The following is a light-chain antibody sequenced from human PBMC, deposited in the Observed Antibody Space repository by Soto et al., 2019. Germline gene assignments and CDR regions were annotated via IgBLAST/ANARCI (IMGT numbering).Light chain of an antibody. V-gene: IGLV2-14*03. J-gene: IGLJ1*01. CDR1: SSDIGDYDF. CDR2: DVN. Sequence: QSALTQPASVSGSPGQSITISCTGTSSDIGDYDFVSWYQHHPGKAPKLMIYDVNNRPSGVSDRFSGSKSGNTASLTISGLRAEDEADYYCSSYTSSSTLGPFVFGTGTKLTVL. CDR3: SSYTSSSTLGPFV.